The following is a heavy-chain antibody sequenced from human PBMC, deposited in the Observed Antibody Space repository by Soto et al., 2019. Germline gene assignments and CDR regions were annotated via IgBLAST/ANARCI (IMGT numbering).Heavy chain of an antibody. D-gene: IGHD3-10*01. CDR3: ARMSSGSSDRDFDY. J-gene: IGHJ4*02. Sequence: ESGGGLVKPGGSLRLSCAASGFTFSSYSMNWVRQAPGKGLEWVSSISSSSSYIYYADSVKGRFTISRDNAKNSLYLQMNSLRAEDTAVYYCARMSSGSSDRDFDYWGQGTLVTVSS. V-gene: IGHV3-21*01. CDR1: GFTFSSYS. CDR2: ISSSSSYI.